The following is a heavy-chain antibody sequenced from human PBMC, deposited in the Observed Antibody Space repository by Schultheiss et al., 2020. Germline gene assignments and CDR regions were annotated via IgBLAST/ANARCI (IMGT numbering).Heavy chain of an antibody. J-gene: IGHJ3*02. Sequence: GGSLRLSCKGSGYSFTSYWIGWVRQMPGKGLEWMGIIYPGDSDTRYSPSFQGQVTISADKSISTAYLQWSSLKASDTAIYYCARQTRPRDAFDIWGQGTTVTVSS. CDR2: IYPGDSDT. V-gene: IGHV5-51*01. CDR3: ARQTRPRDAFDI. CDR1: GYSFTSYW.